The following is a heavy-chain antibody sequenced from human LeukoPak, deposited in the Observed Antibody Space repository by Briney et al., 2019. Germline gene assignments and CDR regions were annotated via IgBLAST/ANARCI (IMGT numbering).Heavy chain of an antibody. Sequence: GGSLRLSCAASGFTVRNNYMSWVRQAPGKGLEWVSLIYSGGSTYYADSVKGRFTISRDNSKNTLYLQMNSLRAEDTAVYYCAKDAVTTLYYYYMDVWGKGTTVTVSS. J-gene: IGHJ6*03. CDR1: GFTVRNNY. V-gene: IGHV3-53*01. CDR3: AKDAVTTLYYYYMDV. D-gene: IGHD4-17*01. CDR2: IYSGGST.